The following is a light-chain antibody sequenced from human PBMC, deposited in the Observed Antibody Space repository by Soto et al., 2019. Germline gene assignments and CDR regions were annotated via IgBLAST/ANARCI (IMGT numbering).Light chain of an antibody. CDR3: CSYAGSSYYV. Sequence: QSALTQPPSASGSPGQSVTISCTGTSRDVGGYNYVSWYQQHPGKAPKLMIYEVSERPAGVPDRFSGSKSSNTASLTISGLQAEDEAYYYCCSYAGSSYYVFGSGTKLTVL. CDR2: EVS. CDR1: SRDVGGYNY. V-gene: IGLV2-8*01. J-gene: IGLJ1*01.